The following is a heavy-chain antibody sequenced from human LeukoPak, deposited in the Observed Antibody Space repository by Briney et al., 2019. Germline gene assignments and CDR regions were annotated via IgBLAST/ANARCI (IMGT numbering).Heavy chain of an antibody. CDR2: IWYDGRNK. J-gene: IGHJ5*02. D-gene: IGHD6-13*01. CDR3: ARDSADGEGMGP. CDR1: GFTFSTYG. V-gene: IGHV3-33*01. Sequence: PGGSLRLSCAASGFTFSTYGMHWVRQAPGKGLEWVAVIWYDGRNKYYADSVKGRFTISRDNSKSTMYLQMNSLRAEDTAAYYCARDSADGEGMGPWGQGTLVTVSS.